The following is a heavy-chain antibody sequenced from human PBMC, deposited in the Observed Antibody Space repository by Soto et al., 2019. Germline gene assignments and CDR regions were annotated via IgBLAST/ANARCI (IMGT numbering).Heavy chain of an antibody. CDR3: IRFWSGYFSDYYYGMDV. V-gene: IGHV3-73*01. J-gene: IGHJ6*02. CDR2: IRSKANNYAT. Sequence: VGSLRLSCAASGFTFSGSAMHWVRQASGKGLEWVGRIRSKANNYATTYAASVKGRFTISRDDSKNTAYLQMNSLKTEDTAVYYCIRFWSGYFSDYYYGMDVWGQGTTVTVSS. D-gene: IGHD3-3*01. CDR1: GFTFSGSA.